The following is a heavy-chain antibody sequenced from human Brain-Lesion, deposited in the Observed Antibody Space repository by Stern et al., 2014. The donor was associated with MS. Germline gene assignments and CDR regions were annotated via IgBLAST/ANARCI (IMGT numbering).Heavy chain of an antibody. D-gene: IGHD3-10*01. CDR3: ASLNGSGSYPDY. CDR1: GFTFSHYS. Sequence: VQLVESGGGLVKPGESLRLSCDASGFTFSHYSINWVRQAPGKGLEWISSISNNSTHTYYADSVEGRFTISRDSAKDSVSLQMVSLRAEDTAVYYCASLNGSGSYPDYWGQGTLVIVSS. V-gene: IGHV3-21*01. CDR2: ISNNSTHT. J-gene: IGHJ4*02.